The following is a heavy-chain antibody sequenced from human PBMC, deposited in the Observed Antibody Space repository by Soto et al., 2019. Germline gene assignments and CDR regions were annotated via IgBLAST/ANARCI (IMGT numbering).Heavy chain of an antibody. V-gene: IGHV3-33*01. J-gene: IGHJ4*02. CDR2: IWYDGSNR. D-gene: IGHD3-22*01. CDR1: GFTFSRFG. Sequence: QVQLVESGGDVVQPGRSLRLSCVASGFTFSRFGMHWFRQASGKGLEWVAGIWYDGSNRLYADSVRGRFPISRDDSTNTLDLEMISLRAEDTAAYYCARGDSRRYYPGHFDYWGQGTLVTVSS. CDR3: ARGDSRRYYPGHFDY.